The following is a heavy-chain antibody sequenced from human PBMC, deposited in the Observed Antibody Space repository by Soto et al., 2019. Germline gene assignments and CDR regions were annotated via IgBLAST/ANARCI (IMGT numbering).Heavy chain of an antibody. V-gene: IGHV4-59*01. CDR3: ARADRGYSYGGFDY. CDR1: GGPISSYY. J-gene: IGHJ4*02. CDR2: IYYSGST. Sequence: SETLSLTCTVSGGPISSYYWSWIRQPPGKGLEWIGYIYYSGSTNYNPSLKSRVTISVDTSKNQFSLKLSSVTAADTAVYYCARADRGYSYGGFDYWGQGTLVTVSS. D-gene: IGHD5-18*01.